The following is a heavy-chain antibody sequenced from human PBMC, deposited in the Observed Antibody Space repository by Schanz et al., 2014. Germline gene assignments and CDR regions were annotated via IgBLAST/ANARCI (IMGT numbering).Heavy chain of an antibody. CDR3: ARLGTVLSGYSGY. D-gene: IGHD2-21*01. CDR2: IYHTGST. CDR1: GASIESPNW. Sequence: QVQLQESGPGLVKPSGTLSLTCAVSGASIESPNWWSWVRQPPGKGLEWIGQIYHTGSTDFNPSHKSRVTIPVDTPKNHSSRKLPTGTAADTAVYYCARLGTVLSGYSGYWGQGTLVTVSS. J-gene: IGHJ4*02. V-gene: IGHV4-4*02.